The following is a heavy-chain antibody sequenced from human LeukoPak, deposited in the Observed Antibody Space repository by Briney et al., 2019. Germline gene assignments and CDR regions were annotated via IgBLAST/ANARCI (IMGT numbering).Heavy chain of an antibody. CDR1: GYTFTRYY. Sequence: ASVKVSCKASGYTFTRYYMHWVRQAPGQGLEWMGWINPSSGGTNYAQKFQGRVTMTRDTSISTAYMELGRLRSDDTALYYCARDIVVVVAATHDAFDIWGQGTMVTVSS. D-gene: IGHD2-15*01. J-gene: IGHJ3*02. CDR3: ARDIVVVVAATHDAFDI. CDR2: INPSSGGT. V-gene: IGHV1-2*02.